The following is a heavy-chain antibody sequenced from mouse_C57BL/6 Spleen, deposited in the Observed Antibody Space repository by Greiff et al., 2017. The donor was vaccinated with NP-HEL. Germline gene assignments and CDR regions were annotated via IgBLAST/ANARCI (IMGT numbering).Heavy chain of an antibody. CDR2: ISDGGSYT. CDR3: ATAYSPFAY. V-gene: IGHV5-4*03. J-gene: IGHJ3*01. CDR1: GFTFSSYA. Sequence: DVMLVESGGGLVKPGGSLKLSCAASGFTFSSYAMSWVRQTPEKRLEWVATISDGGSYTYYPDNVKGRFTISRDNAKNNLYLQMSHLKSEDTAMYYCATAYSPFAYWGQGTLVTVSA. D-gene: IGHD2-10*01.